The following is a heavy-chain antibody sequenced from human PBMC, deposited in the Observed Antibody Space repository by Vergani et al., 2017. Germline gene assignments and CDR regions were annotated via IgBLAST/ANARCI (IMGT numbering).Heavy chain of an antibody. J-gene: IGHJ5*02. D-gene: IGHD6-19*01. V-gene: IGHV4-61*08. Sequence: QVQLQESGPGLVKPSQTLSLTCSVSGDSISSGVYYWNWIRQHPGKGLEWIGSIHYSENTNYNPSLKTRVTISVDTYKNQFSLTLTSVTAADTAVYYCASDTHSGQRADRWGQGILVTVTS. CDR3: ASDTHSGQRADR. CDR2: IHYSENT. CDR1: GDSISSGVYY.